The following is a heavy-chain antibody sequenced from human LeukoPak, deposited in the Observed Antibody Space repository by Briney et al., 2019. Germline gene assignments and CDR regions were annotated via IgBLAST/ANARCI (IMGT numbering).Heavy chain of an antibody. CDR1: GGTFSIYA. V-gene: IGHV1-69*04. CDR2: IIPILGVA. D-gene: IGHD3-22*01. CDR3: ARDDYDSSAPIDFQH. Sequence: SVTVSFTASGGTFSIYAISWVRQAPGPGPEWMGRIIPILGVANYAQKFQGRVTVTADNSTSTAYMALSSLRSEDTAVYFCARDDYDSSAPIDFQHWGQGTLVTVS. J-gene: IGHJ1*01.